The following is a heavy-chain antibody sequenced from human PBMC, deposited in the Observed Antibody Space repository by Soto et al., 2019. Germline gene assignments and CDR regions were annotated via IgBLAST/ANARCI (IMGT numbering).Heavy chain of an antibody. D-gene: IGHD2-21*02. Sequence: QVQVAQSGAEVKEPGASVKVSCKASGYSSSNYYTHWVRQAPGQGLEWMGIVNPYGTSSNYAQSFQGRVTLTRDTSTNTDYMELSRPTSDDTAVYYCTSVTTIWSNWGQGTLVTVSS. J-gene: IGHJ4*02. CDR3: TSVTTIWSN. V-gene: IGHV1-46*01. CDR1: GYSSSNYY. CDR2: VNPYGTSS.